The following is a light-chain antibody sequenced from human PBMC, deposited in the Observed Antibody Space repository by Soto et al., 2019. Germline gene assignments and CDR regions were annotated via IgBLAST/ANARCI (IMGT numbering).Light chain of an antibody. V-gene: IGKV3-11*01. CDR1: QSVSRY. J-gene: IGKJ5*01. Sequence: EIVFTQSPATLSLSPGERATLSCRASQSVSRYLAWYQQKPGQAPRLLIYDASNRATGIPARFSGSGSGTAFTLTISSLEPEDFAAYYCQQRSNFITFGQGTRLEIK. CDR2: DAS. CDR3: QQRSNFIT.